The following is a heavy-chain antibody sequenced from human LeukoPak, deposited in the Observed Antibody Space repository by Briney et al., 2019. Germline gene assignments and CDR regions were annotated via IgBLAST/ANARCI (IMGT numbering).Heavy chain of an antibody. D-gene: IGHD2-2*01. V-gene: IGHV1-69*13. CDR3: ARDDIVVVPAALRKFDP. Sequence: PVKVSCKASGGTSSSYAISWVRQAPGQGLEWMGGIIPIFGTANYAQKFQGRVTITADESTSTAYMELSSLRSEDTAVYYCARDDIVVVPAALRKFDPWGQGTLVTVSS. CDR2: IIPIFGTA. CDR1: GGTSSSYA. J-gene: IGHJ5*02.